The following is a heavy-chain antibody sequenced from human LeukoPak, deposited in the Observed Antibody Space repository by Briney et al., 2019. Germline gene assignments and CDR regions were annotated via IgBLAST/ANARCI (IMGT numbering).Heavy chain of an antibody. J-gene: IGHJ6*03. CDR2: MNPNSGNT. CDR1: GYTFTSYD. Sequence: ASVKVSCKASGYTFTSYDINWVRQATGQGLEWMGWMNPNSGNTGYAQKFQGRVTMTRNTSISTAYMELSSLRSEDTAVYYCAREIHSSSSPDYYYYYYMDVWGKGTTVTVSS. V-gene: IGHV1-8*01. CDR3: AREIHSSSSPDYYYYYYMDV. D-gene: IGHD6-6*01.